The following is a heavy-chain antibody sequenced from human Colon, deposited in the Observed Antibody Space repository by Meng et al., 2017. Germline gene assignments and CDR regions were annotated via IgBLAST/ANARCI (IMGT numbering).Heavy chain of an antibody. CDR2: INTYTGNP. V-gene: IGHV7-4-1*02. CDR1: GYDCTNYG. CDR3: ATAVTTVPFDY. Sequence: QVQPVESGFELKKPGASVKVSCKASGYDCTNYGMNWVRQAPGQGLEWIGWINTYTGNPAYAQGFTGRFVFSLDTSVSTAYLQISSLKAEDTAVYYCATAVTTVPFDYWGQGTLVTVSS. D-gene: IGHD4-17*01. J-gene: IGHJ4*02.